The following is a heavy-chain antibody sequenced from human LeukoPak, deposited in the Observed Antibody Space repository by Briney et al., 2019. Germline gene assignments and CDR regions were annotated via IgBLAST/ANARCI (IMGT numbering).Heavy chain of an antibody. CDR1: GGTFSSYA. V-gene: IGHV1-69*13. J-gene: IGHJ6*02. CDR3: ARVLTVTTSYYGMDV. D-gene: IGHD4-17*01. Sequence: SVTVSCTASGGTFSSYAISWVRQAPGQGLEWMGGIIPIFGTANYAQKFQGRVTITADESTSTAYMELSSLRSEDTAVYYCARVLTVTTSYYGMDVWGQGTTVTVSS. CDR2: IIPIFGTA.